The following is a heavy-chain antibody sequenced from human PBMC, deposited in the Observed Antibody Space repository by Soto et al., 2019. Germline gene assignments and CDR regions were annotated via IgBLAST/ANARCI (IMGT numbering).Heavy chain of an antibody. CDR1: GFTFSSYG. J-gene: IGHJ6*03. V-gene: IGHV3-33*01. CDR3: ARGPTYYYYYMDV. CDR2: IWYDGSNK. Sequence: QVQLVESGGGVVQPGRSLRLSCAASGFTFSSYGMHWVRQAPGKGLEWVAVIWYDGSNKYYADSVKGRFTFSRDNSKNTLYLQMNSLRAEDTAVYYCARGPTYYYYYMDVWGKGTTVTVSS.